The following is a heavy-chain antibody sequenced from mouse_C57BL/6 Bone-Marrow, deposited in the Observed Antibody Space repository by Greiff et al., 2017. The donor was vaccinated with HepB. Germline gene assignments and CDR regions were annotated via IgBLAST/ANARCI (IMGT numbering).Heavy chain of an antibody. V-gene: IGHV5-15*01. CDR3: ARRGYGRGEDYAMDY. CDR2: ISNLAYSI. D-gene: IGHD1-1*01. Sequence: EVQLVESGGGLVQPGGSLKLSCAASGFTFSDYGMAWVRQAPRKGPEWVAFISNLAYSIYYADTVTGRFTISRENAKNTLYLEMSSLRSEDTAMYYCARRGYGRGEDYAMDYWGQGTSVTVSS. CDR1: GFTFSDYG. J-gene: IGHJ4*01.